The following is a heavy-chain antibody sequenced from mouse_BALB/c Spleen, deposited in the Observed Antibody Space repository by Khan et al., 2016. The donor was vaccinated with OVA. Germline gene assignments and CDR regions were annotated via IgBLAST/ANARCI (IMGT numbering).Heavy chain of an antibody. J-gene: IGHJ3*01. V-gene: IGHV5-15*02. CDR3: ARGGGTAPFAY. CDR2: ISDLAYTI. Sequence: EVELVESGGGLVQPGGSRKLSCAASGFTFSDYGMAWVRQAPGKGPEWVAFISDLAYTIYYADTVTGRFTISRENAKNTLYLKMSSLRSEDTAICYCARGGGTAPFAYWGLGTLVTVSA. D-gene: IGHD1-2*01. CDR1: GFTFSDYG.